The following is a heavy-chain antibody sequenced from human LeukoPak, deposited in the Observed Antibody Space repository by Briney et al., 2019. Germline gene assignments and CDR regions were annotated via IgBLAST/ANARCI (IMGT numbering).Heavy chain of an antibody. CDR1: GGSISRSSYY. CDR3: AREVRYYGSGSYREYYYYMDV. D-gene: IGHD3-10*01. V-gene: IGHV4-39*07. Sequence: SETLSLTCTVSGGSISRSSYYWGRIRQPPGKGLEWIGSIYYSGSTYYNPSLKSRVTISVDTSKNQFSLKLSSVTAADTAVYYCAREVRYYGSGSYREYYYYMDVWGKGTTVTISS. J-gene: IGHJ6*03. CDR2: IYYSGST.